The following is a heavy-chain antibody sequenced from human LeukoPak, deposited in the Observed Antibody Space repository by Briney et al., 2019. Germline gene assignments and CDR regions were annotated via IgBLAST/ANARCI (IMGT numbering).Heavy chain of an antibody. D-gene: IGHD6-13*01. CDR2: INHSGST. CDR1: GGSFSGYY. Sequence: SETLSLTCAVYGGSFSGYYWSWIRQPPGKGLEWIGEINHSGSTNYNPSLKSRVTISVDTSKNQFSLKLSSVTAADTAVYYCARLYSSSYYYYYYYMDVWGKGTTVTVSS. CDR3: ARLYSSSYYYYYYYMDV. J-gene: IGHJ6*03. V-gene: IGHV4-34*01.